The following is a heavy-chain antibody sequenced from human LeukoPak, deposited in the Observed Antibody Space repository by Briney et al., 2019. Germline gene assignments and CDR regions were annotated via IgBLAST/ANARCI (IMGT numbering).Heavy chain of an antibody. J-gene: IGHJ5*02. Sequence: ASVKVSCKASGYTFTSYGISWVRQAPGQGLEWMGWSNPKSGGVHYVEKFQDRVTMITDTSIGTAYLELSSLNFDDTAVYYCAREGNNGVDVNWFDPWGQGTLVTVSS. CDR3: AREGNNGVDVNWFDP. V-gene: IGHV1-2*02. CDR2: SNPKSGGV. CDR1: GYTFTSYG. D-gene: IGHD2-8*01.